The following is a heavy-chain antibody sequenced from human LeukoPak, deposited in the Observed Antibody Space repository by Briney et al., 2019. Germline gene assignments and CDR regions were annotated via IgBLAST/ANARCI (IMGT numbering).Heavy chain of an antibody. Sequence: ASVKVSCKASGYTFTSYAMHWVRQAPGQRLEWMGWINAGNGNTKYSQKFQGRVTITRDTSASTAYMELSSLRSEDTAVYYCARDYVEAYYDILTGYSRTEYLQHWGQGTLVTVSS. D-gene: IGHD3-9*01. CDR2: INAGNGNT. CDR1: GYTFTSYA. J-gene: IGHJ1*01. V-gene: IGHV1-3*01. CDR3: ARDYVEAYYDILTGYSRTEYLQH.